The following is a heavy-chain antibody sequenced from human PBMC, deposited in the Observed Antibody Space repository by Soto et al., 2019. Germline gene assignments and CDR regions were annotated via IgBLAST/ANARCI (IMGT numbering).Heavy chain of an antibody. Sequence: PGGSLRLSCAASGFIFSNAWINWVRQAPGKGLEWVGRVKSKNDGGTTDFAALVKGRFAISRDDSKNMVYLEMNNLQTEDTAMYYCTTDSYFSPSIVRFEYWCHGRLVTVSS. V-gene: IGHV3-15*07. J-gene: IGHJ4*01. CDR3: TTDSYFSPSIVRFEY. CDR2: VKSKNDGGTT. D-gene: IGHD1-26*01. CDR1: GFIFSNAW.